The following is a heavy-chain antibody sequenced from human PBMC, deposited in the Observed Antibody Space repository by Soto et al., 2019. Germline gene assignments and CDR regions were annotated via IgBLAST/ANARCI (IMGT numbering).Heavy chain of an antibody. J-gene: IGHJ6*02. CDR1: GYTFTSYG. CDR2: IKQDGSEK. CDR3: ARFYYDSSGYLPSPYYYYYGMDV. V-gene: IGHV3-7*04. D-gene: IGHD3-22*01. Sequence: SCKASGYTFTSYGISWVRQAPGKGLEWVANIKQDGSEKYYVDSVKGRFTISRDNAKNSLYLQMNSLRAEDTAVYYCARFYYDSSGYLPSPYYYYYGMDVWGQGTTVTVS.